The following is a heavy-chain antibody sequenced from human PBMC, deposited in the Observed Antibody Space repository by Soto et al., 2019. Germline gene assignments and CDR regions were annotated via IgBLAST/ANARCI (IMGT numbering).Heavy chain of an antibody. CDR2: IIPIFGTA. Sequence: ASVKVSCKASGGTFSSYAISWVRQAPGQGLEWMGGIIPIFGTANYAQKFQGRVTITADESTSTAYMELSSLRSEDTAVYYCGSVVDNWNYRGAFDIWGQGTMVTVSS. CDR1: GGTFSSYA. D-gene: IGHD1-7*01. J-gene: IGHJ3*02. CDR3: GSVVDNWNYRGAFDI. V-gene: IGHV1-69*13.